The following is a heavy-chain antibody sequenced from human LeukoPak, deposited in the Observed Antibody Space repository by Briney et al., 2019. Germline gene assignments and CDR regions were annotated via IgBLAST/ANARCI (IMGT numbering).Heavy chain of an antibody. J-gene: IGHJ6*03. Sequence: SETLSLTCAVYGGSFNGYYWSWIRQPPGKGLEWIGEINHSGSTNYNPSLKSRVTISVDTSKNQIFLKLNSVTAADTAVYYCARHPRYCSDISCWSRRAFYMDVWDKGTTVTVSS. D-gene: IGHD2-2*01. CDR3: ARHPRYCSDISCWSRRAFYMDV. CDR1: GGSFNGYY. V-gene: IGHV4-34*01. CDR2: INHSGST.